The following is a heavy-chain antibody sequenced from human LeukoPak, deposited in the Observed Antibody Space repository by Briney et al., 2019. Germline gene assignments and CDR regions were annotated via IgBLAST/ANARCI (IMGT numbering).Heavy chain of an antibody. J-gene: IGHJ4*02. CDR1: GGSICSGSYY. CDR2: IYTTGST. V-gene: IGHV4-61*02. Sequence: SETLSLTCTVSGGSICSGSYYWSWVRQPAGEGLEWIGRIYTTGSTDYNPSLKSRVTMSVDTSKNQFSLKLSSVTAADTAVYYCARGPPPDFDCWGQGTLVTVSS. CDR3: ARGPPPDFDC.